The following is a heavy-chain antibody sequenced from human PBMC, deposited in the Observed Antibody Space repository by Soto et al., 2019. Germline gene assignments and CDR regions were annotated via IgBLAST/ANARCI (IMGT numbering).Heavy chain of an antibody. CDR2: IGVSGNT. Sequence: PGGSLRLSCAAAGFTFSTYVMTWVCQAPGRGLEWVAAIGVSGNTYYAAPVKGRFTISRDNSKNTLYLQMDSLKTEDTAVYYCSHGEGQFFDHWGQGTMVTVS. CDR1: GFTFSTYV. J-gene: IGHJ4*02. CDR3: SHGEGQFFDH. D-gene: IGHD3-10*01. V-gene: IGHV3-23*01.